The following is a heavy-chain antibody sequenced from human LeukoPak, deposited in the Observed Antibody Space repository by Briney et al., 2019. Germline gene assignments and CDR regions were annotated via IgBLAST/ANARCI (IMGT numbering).Heavy chain of an antibody. CDR3: ARDAQTYYYDTYGYYYEY. D-gene: IGHD3-22*01. J-gene: IGHJ4*02. Sequence: SETLSLTCAVSGYSISGSYYWGWIRQPPGKGLEWIGSIYHTGGTYYNPSLKSRVTISIDTSKNQFSLKLSSVTAADTAVYYCARDAQTYYYDTYGYYYEYWGQGTLVTVSS. CDR1: GYSISGSYY. V-gene: IGHV4-38-2*02. CDR2: IYHTGGT.